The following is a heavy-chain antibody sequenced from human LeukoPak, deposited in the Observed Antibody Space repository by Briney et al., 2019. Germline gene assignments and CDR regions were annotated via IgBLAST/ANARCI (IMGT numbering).Heavy chain of an antibody. J-gene: IGHJ4*02. CDR1: GFTFSSYS. D-gene: IGHD3-16*01. CDR2: INWNGDDT. V-gene: IGHV3-20*04. Sequence: GGSLRLSCAASGFTFSSYSMTWVRQAPGKGLEWVSGINWNGDDTTYADSVKGRFTISRDNAKNSLYLQINSLRAEDTALYYCVRGGELVGSYFDYWGPGTLVTVSS. CDR3: VRGGELVGSYFDY.